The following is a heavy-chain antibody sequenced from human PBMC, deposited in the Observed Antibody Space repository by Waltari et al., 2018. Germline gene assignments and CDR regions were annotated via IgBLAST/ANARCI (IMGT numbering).Heavy chain of an antibody. CDR1: GYTFTSYY. Sequence: QVQLVQSGAEVKKPGASVKVSCKASGYTFTSYYMHWVRQAPGQGLEWMGIINPSGGSTSYAQKFQGRVTMTRDTSTSTVYMELSSLRSEDTAVYYCARDRSSSSTVPDAFDIWGQGTMVTVSS. CDR3: ARDRSSSSTVPDAFDI. V-gene: IGHV1-46*01. J-gene: IGHJ3*02. D-gene: IGHD6-13*01. CDR2: INPSGGST.